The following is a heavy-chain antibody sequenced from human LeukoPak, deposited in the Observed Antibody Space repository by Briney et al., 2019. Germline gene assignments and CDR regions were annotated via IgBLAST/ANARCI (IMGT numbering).Heavy chain of an antibody. CDR3: ASSLSDYSSTSCYVGYNWFDP. CDR1: GYTFTSYY. D-gene: IGHD2-2*01. V-gene: IGHV1-46*01. J-gene: IGHJ5*02. CDR2: INPSGGST. Sequence: ASVKVSCKASGYTFTSYYMHWVRQAPGQGLEWMGIINPSGGSTSYAQKFQGRVTMTRDTSTSTVYMELSSLRSEDTAVYYCASSLSDYSSTSCYVGYNWFDPWSQGTLVTVSS.